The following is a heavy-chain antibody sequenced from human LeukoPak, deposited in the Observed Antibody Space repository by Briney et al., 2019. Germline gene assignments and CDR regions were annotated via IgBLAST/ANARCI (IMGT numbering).Heavy chain of an antibody. CDR2: IYPGDSDT. CDR1: GYSFTSYW. CDR3: ARRGLDVSGELSLWY. V-gene: IGHV5-51*01. Sequence: GASLKISCKVSGYSFTSYWICWVRQMPGKGLEWLGIIYPGDSDTRYSPSFQGQVTISADKSISTAYLQWSSLKASDTAMYYCARRGLDVSGELSLWYWGQGALVTVS. J-gene: IGHJ4*02. D-gene: IGHD1-26*01.